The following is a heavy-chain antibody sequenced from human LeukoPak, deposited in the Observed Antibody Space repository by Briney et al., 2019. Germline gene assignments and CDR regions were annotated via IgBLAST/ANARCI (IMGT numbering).Heavy chain of an antibody. CDR2: IYYNGGT. D-gene: IGHD6-13*01. CDR1: GGSFNSGSYY. J-gene: IGHJ3*01. V-gene: IGHV4-61*01. Sequence: PSETLSLTCTVSGGSFNSGSYYWTWIRQPPEKRLEWIGYIYYNGGTNYNPSLKNRVTMSIDTSKNQFSLWLNSVTAADTAVYYCVRENLSAAPGGDAFDVWGQGTKVTVSS. CDR3: VRENLSAAPGGDAFDV.